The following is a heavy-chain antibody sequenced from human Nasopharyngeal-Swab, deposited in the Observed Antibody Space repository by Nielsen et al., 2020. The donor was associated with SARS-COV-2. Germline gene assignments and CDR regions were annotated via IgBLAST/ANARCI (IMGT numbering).Heavy chain of an antibody. J-gene: IGHJ5*02. D-gene: IGHD5-24*01. V-gene: IGHV4-31*02. Sequence: WIRQPPGKGLEWIGYIYYSGSTYYNPSLKSRVTISGDTSKNQFSLKLSSVTAADTAMYYCVRDKDGNPNWFDPWGQGTLVTVFS. CDR3: VRDKDGNPNWFDP. CDR2: IYYSGST.